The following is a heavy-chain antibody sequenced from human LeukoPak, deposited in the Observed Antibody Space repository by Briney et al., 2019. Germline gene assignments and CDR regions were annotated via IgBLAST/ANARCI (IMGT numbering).Heavy chain of an antibody. CDR1: GFTFSSYW. V-gene: IGHV3-7*01. D-gene: IGHD6-13*01. CDR2: IKQDGSEK. J-gene: IGHJ6*03. Sequence: GGSLRLSCAASGFTFSSYWMSWVRQAPGKGLEWVANIKQDGSEKYYVDSVKGRFTISRDNAKNSLYLQMNSLRAEDTAVYYCARGVPGESLPRGVSIAAAGGYYYYMDVWGKGTTVTVSS. CDR3: ARGVPGESLPRGVSIAAAGGYYYYMDV.